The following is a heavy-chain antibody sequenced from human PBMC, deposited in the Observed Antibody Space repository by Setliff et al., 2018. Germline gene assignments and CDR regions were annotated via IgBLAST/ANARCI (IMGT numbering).Heavy chain of an antibody. CDR3: ARGSSSGYYFDY. Sequence: GASVKVSCKASGYTFTNYPIHWVRQAPGQRLEWMGWISAYNGNTNYAQKLQGRVTMTTDTSTSTAYMELRSLRSDDTAVYYCARGSSSGYYFDYWGQGTLVTVSS. D-gene: IGHD6-6*01. CDR2: ISAYNGNT. CDR1: GYTFTNYP. J-gene: IGHJ4*02. V-gene: IGHV1-18*01.